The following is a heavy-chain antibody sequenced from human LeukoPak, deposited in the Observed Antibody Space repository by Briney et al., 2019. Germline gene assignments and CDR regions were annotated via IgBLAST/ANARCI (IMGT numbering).Heavy chain of an antibody. CDR3: AKDRNRVGYNSSSHYFDY. J-gene: IGHJ4*02. CDR1: GFTFSSYG. V-gene: IGHV3-30*18. Sequence: GRSLRLSCAASGFTFSSYGMHWVRQAPGKGLEWVAVISYDGSNKYYADSVKGRFTISRDNSKNTLYLQMNSLRAEDTAVYYCAKDRNRVGYNSSSHYFDYWGQGTLVTVSS. CDR2: ISYDGSNK. D-gene: IGHD6-6*01.